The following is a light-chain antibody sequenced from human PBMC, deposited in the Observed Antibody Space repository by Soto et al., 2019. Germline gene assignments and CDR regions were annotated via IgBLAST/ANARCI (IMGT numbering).Light chain of an antibody. Sequence: EIVMTQSPATLSVSPGERATLSCRASQSVSSNLAWYQQKPGQAPRLLIYGASGRATGIPDRFSGSGSGTDFTLTISRLEPEDFAVYYCQQYGSSPLTFGQGTRLEIK. CDR3: QQYGSSPLT. CDR1: QSVSSN. J-gene: IGKJ5*01. CDR2: GAS. V-gene: IGKV3-20*01.